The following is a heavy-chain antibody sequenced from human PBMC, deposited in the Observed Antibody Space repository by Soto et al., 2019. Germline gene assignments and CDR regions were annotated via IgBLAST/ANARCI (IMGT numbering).Heavy chain of an antibody. Sequence: EVQLVESGGGLVQPGGSLRLSCAASGFTFSTYEMNWVRQAPGKGLEWISYISSGGATIYYADSVKGRFTISRDNAKNSVYRQMSSLRGEDTATYYCARGYASGWNYYYAMDVWGQGTTVTVSS. CDR3: ARGYASGWNYYYAMDV. CDR1: GFTFSTYE. CDR2: ISSGGATI. V-gene: IGHV3-48*03. D-gene: IGHD6-19*01. J-gene: IGHJ6*02.